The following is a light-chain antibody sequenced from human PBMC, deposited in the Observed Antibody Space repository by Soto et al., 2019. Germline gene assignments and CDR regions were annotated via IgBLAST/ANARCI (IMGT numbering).Light chain of an antibody. CDR2: DVS. CDR1: SSDVGGYNS. J-gene: IGLJ2*01. CDR3: RSYTSSSTLLVI. Sequence: QSALTQPASVTGSPGQSITISCTGTSSDVGGYNSVSWYQQHPGKAPKLIIYDVSNRPSWVYKRFSGSKSGNTAPLTISGLQAEDESDYYCRSYTSSSTLLVIFGGGTELTVL. V-gene: IGLV2-14*01.